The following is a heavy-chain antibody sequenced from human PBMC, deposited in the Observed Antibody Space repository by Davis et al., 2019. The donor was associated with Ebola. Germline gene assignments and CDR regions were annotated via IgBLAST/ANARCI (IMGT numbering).Heavy chain of an antibody. D-gene: IGHD3-10*01. Sequence: AAPVKVSCKASGYTFTSYDINWVRQATGQGLEWMGWMNPNSGNTGYAQKFQGRVTMTRNTSISTAYMELSSLRSEDTAVYYCASSNLLWFGELLLFYWGQGTLVTVSS. CDR2: MNPNSGNT. CDR3: ASSNLLWFGELLLFY. J-gene: IGHJ4*02. CDR1: GYTFTSYD. V-gene: IGHV1-8*01.